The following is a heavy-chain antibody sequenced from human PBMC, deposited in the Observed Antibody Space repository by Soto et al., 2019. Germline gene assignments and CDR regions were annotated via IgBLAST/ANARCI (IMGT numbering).Heavy chain of an antibody. J-gene: IGHJ6*02. V-gene: IGHV1-69*01. CDR1: GGTLSNYA. Sequence: QVQLVQSGAEVKKPGSSVKVSCKASGGTLSNYALSWVRQAPGQGLEWVGGIIPIFGTSNYAQNFQGRLTITADEATSTAYMELSSLRLEDTAVYYCARGVRTGFYGMDVWGQGTTGTVSS. CDR2: IIPIFGTS. CDR3: ARGVRTGFYGMDV.